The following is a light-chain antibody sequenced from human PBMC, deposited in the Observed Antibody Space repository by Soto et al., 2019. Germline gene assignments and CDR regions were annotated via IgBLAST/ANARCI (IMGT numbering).Light chain of an antibody. Sequence: DIQMTQSPSTLSASVGDRVTITCRASQSISSWLAWYQQRPGRAPKLLIYKSSILESGVPSRFSGSGSGTEFTLTISSLQPDDFATYYCQHYNSDSEAFGQGTKVDIK. CDR1: QSISSW. V-gene: IGKV1-5*03. CDR2: KSS. J-gene: IGKJ1*01. CDR3: QHYNSDSEA.